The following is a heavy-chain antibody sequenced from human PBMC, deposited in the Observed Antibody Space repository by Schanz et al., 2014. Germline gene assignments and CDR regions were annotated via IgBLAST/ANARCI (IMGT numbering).Heavy chain of an antibody. CDR3: AEKSRVSAHYDS. Sequence: VQLVESGGGVVQPGRSLRLSCAASGFMFSSYGMHWVRQTPDKGLEWVSGLSANGDSTFYSSSVKGRFTISRDISKNTLYLQVGSLRAEGVAVHYCAEKSRVSAHYDSWGQGTLVTVSS. V-gene: IGHV3-64*01. CDR1: GFMFSSYG. J-gene: IGHJ4*02. CDR2: LSANGDST. D-gene: IGHD2-21*01.